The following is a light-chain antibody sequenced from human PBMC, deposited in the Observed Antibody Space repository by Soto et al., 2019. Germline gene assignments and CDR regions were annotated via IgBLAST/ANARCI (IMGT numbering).Light chain of an antibody. CDR2: SNN. J-gene: IGLJ2*01. V-gene: IGLV1-44*01. Sequence: QSVLTQPPSASGTPGQRVTISCSGSSSNIGSNTVNWYQQLPGTAPKLLIYSNNQRPSGVPVRFSGSKSGTSASLVISGLQSEDEADYYCAAWDDSLNGSVVFGGGTQLTVL. CDR3: AAWDDSLNGSVV. CDR1: SSNIGSNT.